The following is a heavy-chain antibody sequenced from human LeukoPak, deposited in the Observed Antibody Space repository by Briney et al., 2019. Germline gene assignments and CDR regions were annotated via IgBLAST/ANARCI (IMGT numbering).Heavy chain of an antibody. J-gene: IGHJ4*02. CDR1: GFSLSTSGVG. V-gene: IGHV2-5*02. CDR3: AHRDYYDSRGYLD. Sequence: SGPTLVNPTQTLTLTCTFSGFSLSTSGVGVGWIRQPPGKALEWLAMLFWDDDKRSSPSLKTRLTITSDTSKNQVVLTLTNMDPVYTATYYCAHRDYYDSRGYLDWGQGTLGTVSS. D-gene: IGHD3-22*01. CDR2: LFWDDDK.